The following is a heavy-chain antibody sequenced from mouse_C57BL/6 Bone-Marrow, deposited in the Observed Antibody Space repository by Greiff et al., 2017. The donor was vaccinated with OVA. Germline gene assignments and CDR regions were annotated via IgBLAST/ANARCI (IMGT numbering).Heavy chain of an antibody. V-gene: IGHV14-4*01. CDR1: GFNIKDDY. D-gene: IGHD1-1*01. CDR3: TTYAHYYGSRRAMDY. Sequence: EVQLQQSGAELVRPGASVKLSCTASGFNIKDDYMHWVKQRPEQGLEWIGWIDPENGDTEYASKFQGKATITADTSSNTAYLQLSSLTSEDTAVYYFTTYAHYYGSRRAMDYWGQGTSVTVSS. J-gene: IGHJ4*01. CDR2: IDPENGDT.